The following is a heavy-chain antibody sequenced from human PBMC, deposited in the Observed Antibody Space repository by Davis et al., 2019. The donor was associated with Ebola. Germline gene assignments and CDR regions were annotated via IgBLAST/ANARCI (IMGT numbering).Heavy chain of an antibody. CDR3: ARGRGWLRCIDP. J-gene: IGHJ5*02. D-gene: IGHD5-12*01. CDR1: GASFSGYY. Sequence: MPSETLSPTCAVYGASFSGYYWSWIRQPPGKGLEWIGEINHSGSTNYNPSLKSRVTISVDTSKNQFSLKLSSVTAADTAVYYCARGRGWLRCIDPWGQGTLVTVSS. CDR2: INHSGST. V-gene: IGHV4-34*01.